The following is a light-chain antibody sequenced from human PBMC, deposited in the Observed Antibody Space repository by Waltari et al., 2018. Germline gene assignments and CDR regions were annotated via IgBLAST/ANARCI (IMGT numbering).Light chain of an antibody. CDR2: GVF. V-gene: IGKV3D-15*01. CDR3: HQYFNWPRT. Sequence: DIVMTQSPATLSVSPGERATLSCRASQTVGTNLAWYQQKPGQAPRLLIYGVFNRATGIPGRFGGSGSGTEFTLAISSLQSEDFAVYYCHQYFNWPRTFGQGTKVEI. CDR1: QTVGTN. J-gene: IGKJ1*01.